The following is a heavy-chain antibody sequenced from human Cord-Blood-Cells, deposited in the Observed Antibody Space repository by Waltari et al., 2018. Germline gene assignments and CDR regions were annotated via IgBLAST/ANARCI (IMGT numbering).Heavy chain of an antibody. J-gene: IGHJ4*02. Sequence: QVKLQQWCAGLLLPSEPLSLPWAVYGGSFSGYYWSWIGQPPGKGLEWIGEINHSGSTNYNPSRNSRVTISVDTSKNQFSLKLSSVTGADTAVYYCARVNYYGSGSYTIDYWGQGTLVTVSS. CDR3: ARVNYYGSGSYTIDY. CDR1: GGSFSGYY. D-gene: IGHD3-10*01. CDR2: INHSGST. V-gene: IGHV4-34*01.